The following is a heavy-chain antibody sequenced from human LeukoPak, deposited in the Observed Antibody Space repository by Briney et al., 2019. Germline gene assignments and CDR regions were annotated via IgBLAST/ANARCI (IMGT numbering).Heavy chain of an antibody. J-gene: IGHJ3*02. CDR2: ISANNGNT. V-gene: IGHV1-18*01. D-gene: IGHD3-22*01. Sequence: ASVKVSFKASGYTFTSYGISWVRQAPGQGLEWMGWISANNGNTNYAQKLQDRVTMTTDTSTSTAYMELRSLRSDDTAVYYCARFRMDYDSSGYFSDAFDIWGQGTMVTVSS. CDR3: ARFRMDYDSSGYFSDAFDI. CDR1: GYTFTSYG.